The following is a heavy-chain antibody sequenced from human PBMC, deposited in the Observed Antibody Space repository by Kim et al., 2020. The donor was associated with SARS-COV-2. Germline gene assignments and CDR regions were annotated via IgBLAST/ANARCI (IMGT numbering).Heavy chain of an antibody. Sequence: SVKVSCKASGGTFSSYVISWVRQAPGQGLEWMGGIIPIFGTANYAQKFQGRVTITADESTSTTYMELSSLRSEDTAVYYCAAAGSGSYYWGGYYFDYWGQGTLVTVSS. J-gene: IGHJ4*02. D-gene: IGHD3-10*01. CDR1: GGTFSSYV. V-gene: IGHV1-69*13. CDR3: AAAGSGSYYWGGYYFDY. CDR2: IIPIFGTA.